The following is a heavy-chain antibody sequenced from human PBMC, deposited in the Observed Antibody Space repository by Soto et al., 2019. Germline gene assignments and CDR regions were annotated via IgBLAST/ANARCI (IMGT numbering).Heavy chain of an antibody. CDR1: GDTISTGGYT. D-gene: IGHD2-21*02. V-gene: IGHV4-30-2*01. CDR3: ARLHMARFPIVVVTSGWFDP. Sequence: SETLSLTCDVSGDTISTGGYTRAWIRQPPGEALEWIGHTYHSGNPYYNPSLKSRVTISVDTSKNQFSLKLSSVTAADTAVYYCARLHMARFPIVVVTSGWFDPWGQGTLVTVSS. J-gene: IGHJ5*02. CDR2: TYHSGNP.